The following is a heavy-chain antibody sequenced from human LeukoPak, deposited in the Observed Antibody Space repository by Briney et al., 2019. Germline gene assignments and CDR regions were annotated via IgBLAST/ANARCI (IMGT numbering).Heavy chain of an antibody. CDR3: ARERLESGVVPAAIRH. CDR1: GYTFTGYY. J-gene: IGHJ4*02. V-gene: IGHV1-2*02. D-gene: IGHD2-2*01. CDR2: INPNSGGT. Sequence: GASVKVSCKASGYTFTGYYMHWVRQAPGQGLEWMGWINPNSGGTNYAQKFQGRVTMTRDTSISTAYMELSRLRSDDTAVYYCARERLESGVVPAAIRHWGQGTLVTVSS.